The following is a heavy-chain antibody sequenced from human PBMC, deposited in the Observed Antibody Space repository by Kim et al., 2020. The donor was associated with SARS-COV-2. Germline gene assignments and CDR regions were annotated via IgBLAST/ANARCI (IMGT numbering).Heavy chain of an antibody. J-gene: IGHJ6*02. CDR1: GYTFTSYG. Sequence: ASVKVSCKASGYTFTSYGISWVRQAPGQGLEWMGWISAYNGNTNYAQKLQGRVTMTTDTSTSTAYMELRSLRSDDTAVYYCARVVVPAAIHYYYYGMDVWGQGTTVTVSS. CDR3: ARVVVPAAIHYYYYGMDV. D-gene: IGHD2-2*01. CDR2: ISAYNGNT. V-gene: IGHV1-18*01.